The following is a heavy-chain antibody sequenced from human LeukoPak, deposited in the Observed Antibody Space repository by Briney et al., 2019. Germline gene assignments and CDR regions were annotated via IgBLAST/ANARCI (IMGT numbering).Heavy chain of an antibody. CDR2: ISAYNGNT. CDR1: GYTFTSYG. Sequence: GASVKVSCKASGYTFTSYGISWVRQAPGQGLGWMGWISAYNGNTNYAQKLQGRVTMTTDTSTSTAYMELRSLRSDDTAVYYCARDGRYCSSTSCYADYWGQGTLVTVSS. V-gene: IGHV1-18*01. D-gene: IGHD2-2*01. CDR3: ARDGRYCSSTSCYADY. J-gene: IGHJ4*02.